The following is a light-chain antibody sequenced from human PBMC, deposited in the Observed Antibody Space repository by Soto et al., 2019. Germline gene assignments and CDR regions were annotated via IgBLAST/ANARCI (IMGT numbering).Light chain of an antibody. CDR2: DDY. CDR1: SSNIGNNF. Sequence: QSVLTQPPSVSAAPGQRVTISCSGSSSNIGNNFVSWYQQLPGTAPKLLIYDDYKRPSGIPDRFSGSKSGTSATLGITGLQTGYEADYYCGTWDASLTNGVFGGGTKLTVL. V-gene: IGLV1-51*01. CDR3: GTWDASLTNGV. J-gene: IGLJ2*01.